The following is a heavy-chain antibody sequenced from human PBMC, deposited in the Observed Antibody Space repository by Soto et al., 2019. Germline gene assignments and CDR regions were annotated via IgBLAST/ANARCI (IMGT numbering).Heavy chain of an antibody. Sequence: ASVKVSCKAYGYSFTGYYLHWVRQAPGQGLEWMGWINPNTGGTNYAQKFQGRVTMTRDTSISTAFMELSRLRSDDTALYYCATWIGPPNDGGYAYLWGRYRKLQHHDAFDIWGRGTMVTVSS. CDR3: ATWIGPPNDGGYAYLWGRYRKLQHHDAFDI. V-gene: IGHV1-2*02. CDR2: INPNTGGT. J-gene: IGHJ3*02. D-gene: IGHD3-16*01. CDR1: GYSFTGYY.